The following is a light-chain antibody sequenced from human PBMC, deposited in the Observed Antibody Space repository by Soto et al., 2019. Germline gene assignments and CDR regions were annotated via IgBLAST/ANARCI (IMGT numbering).Light chain of an antibody. V-gene: IGKV1-39*01. CDR3: PQSYSTPFT. CDR1: QSISRY. CDR2: AAS. Sequence: IHVTQSPPTMATSVGDIFTSTGRASQSISRYLNWYQQKPGKAPKLLIYAASSLHSGVPSRFSGSGSGTDFTLTISSLQPEDVATYYCPQSYSTPFTFGHGSKVD. J-gene: IGKJ3*01.